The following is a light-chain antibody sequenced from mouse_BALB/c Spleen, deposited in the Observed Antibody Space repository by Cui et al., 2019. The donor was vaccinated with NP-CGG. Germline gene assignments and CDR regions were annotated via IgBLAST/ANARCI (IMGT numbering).Light chain of an antibody. CDR2: GTN. V-gene: IGLV1*01. J-gene: IGLJ1*01. Sequence: QAVVTQESALPTSPGETGTLTCRSSTGTVTTSNYANWVQEKPDHLFSGLIGGTNNRAPGVPARFSGSLIGDKAALTITGAQTEDEARYFCALWYSNHWVFGGGTKLTVL. CDR1: TGTVTTSNY. CDR3: ALWYSNHWV.